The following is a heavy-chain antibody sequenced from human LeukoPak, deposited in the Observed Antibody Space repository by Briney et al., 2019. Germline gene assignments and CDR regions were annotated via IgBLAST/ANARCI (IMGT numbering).Heavy chain of an antibody. CDR3: ARFRPHGYYDTFDI. CDR1: GYTFTSYA. V-gene: IGHV7-4-1*02. Sequence: ASVKVSCKASGYTFTSYAMNWVRQAPGQGLEWMGWINTNSGDPTYAQGFTGRFVFSLDTSVSTAYLQISSLRAEDTAVYYCARFRPHGYYDTFDIWGQGTMVTVS. CDR2: INTNSGDP. D-gene: IGHD5-18*01. J-gene: IGHJ3*02.